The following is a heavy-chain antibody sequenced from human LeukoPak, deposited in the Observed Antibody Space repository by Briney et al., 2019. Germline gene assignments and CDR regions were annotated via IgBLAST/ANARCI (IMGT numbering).Heavy chain of an antibody. J-gene: IGHJ4*02. D-gene: IGHD2/OR15-2a*01. Sequence: GGSLRLSCAASGFTFSSYAMSWVRQAPGKGLEWVSGISDSGSSTNYAASVKSRFTIARDNSKNTLYLQMNSLRAEDTAEYYCAKDSYSSNRPYYFDYWGQGTLVTVSS. CDR2: ISDSGSST. CDR3: AKDSYSSNRPYYFDY. V-gene: IGHV3-23*01. CDR1: GFTFSSYA.